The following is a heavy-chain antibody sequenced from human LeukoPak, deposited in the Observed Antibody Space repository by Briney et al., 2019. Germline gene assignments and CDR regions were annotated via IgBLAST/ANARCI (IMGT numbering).Heavy chain of an antibody. D-gene: IGHD3-22*01. CDR1: GYTFTCYY. CDR3: ASTPVGNYYDSSGYYY. J-gene: IGHJ4*02. V-gene: IGHV1-2*02. Sequence: ASVKVSCKASGYTFTCYYMDWVRQAPGQGLEWMGWINPNSGGTNYAQKVQGRVTMTRHTSISTAYMELSRLRSDDTAVYYCASTPVGNYYDSSGYYYWGQGTLVTVSS. CDR2: INPNSGGT.